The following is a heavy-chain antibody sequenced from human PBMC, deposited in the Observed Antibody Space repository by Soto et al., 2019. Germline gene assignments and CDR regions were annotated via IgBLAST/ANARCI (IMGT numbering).Heavy chain of an antibody. CDR2: IYYSGST. D-gene: IGHD2-21*01. CDR3: ARHPSASQDGFDT. CDR1: GGSISSSSYY. J-gene: IGHJ3*02. V-gene: IGHV4-39*01. Sequence: SETLSLTCTVSGGSISSSSYYWGWIRQPPGKGLEWIGSIYYSGSTYYNPSLKSRVTISVDTSKNQFSLKLSSVTAADTAVYYCARHPSASQDGFDTWGRGTMVTVSS.